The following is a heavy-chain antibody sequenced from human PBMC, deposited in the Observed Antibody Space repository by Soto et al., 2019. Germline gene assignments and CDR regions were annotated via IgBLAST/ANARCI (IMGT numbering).Heavy chain of an antibody. Sequence: GGSLRLSCAASGFTFSSYTMNWVRQAPGKGLEWVSYIGITGSTYYADSVRGRFTISRDNAESSLYLQMSSLRAEDTAVYYCARDHYWSFDYWGQGALVTVSS. CDR3: ARDHYWSFDY. D-gene: IGHD2-8*02. V-gene: IGHV3-48*01. CDR1: GFTFSSYT. CDR2: IGITGST. J-gene: IGHJ4*02.